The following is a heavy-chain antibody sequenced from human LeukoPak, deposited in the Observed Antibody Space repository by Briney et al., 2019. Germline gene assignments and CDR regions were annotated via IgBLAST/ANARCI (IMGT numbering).Heavy chain of an antibody. V-gene: IGHV4-30-4*08. D-gene: IGHD3-10*01. J-gene: IGHJ4*02. CDR3: ASVTMVRGVNY. CDR2: IYYSGST. CDR1: GGSISSGDYY. Sequence: SETLSLTCTVSGGSISSGDYYWSWIRQPPGKGLEWIGYIYYSGSTYYNPSLKSRVTISVDTSKNQFSLKLSSVTAADTAVYYCASVTMVRGVNYWGQGTLVTVSS.